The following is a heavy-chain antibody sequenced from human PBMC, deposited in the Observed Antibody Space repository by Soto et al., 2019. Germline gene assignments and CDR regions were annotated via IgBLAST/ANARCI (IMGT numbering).Heavy chain of an antibody. V-gene: IGHV4-4*02. J-gene: IGHJ5*02. CDR3: ARGRGRYSSGWSWFDP. Sequence: SETLSLTCGVSGGAIRSPDWWTWVRQPPGKGLEWIGEIFQSGSTNYTPSLESRVTISVDKSKNQFSLTLTSVTAADTAVYFCARGRGRYSSGWSWFDPWGQGILVTVSS. CDR2: IFQSGST. CDR1: GGAIRSPDW. D-gene: IGHD6-19*01.